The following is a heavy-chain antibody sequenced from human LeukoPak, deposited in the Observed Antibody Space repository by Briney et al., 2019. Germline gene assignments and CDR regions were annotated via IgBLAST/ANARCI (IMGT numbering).Heavy chain of an antibody. Sequence: PGGSLRLSCAASGFTFSSYSMNWVRQPPGKGLEWIGEINHSGSTNYNPSLKSRVTISVDTSKNQFSLKLSSVTAADTAVYYCARVGVMGWPRRGFDYWGQGTLVTISS. CDR3: ARVGVMGWPRRGFDY. D-gene: IGHD3-16*01. V-gene: IGHV4-34*01. CDR1: GFTFSSYS. J-gene: IGHJ4*02. CDR2: INHSGST.